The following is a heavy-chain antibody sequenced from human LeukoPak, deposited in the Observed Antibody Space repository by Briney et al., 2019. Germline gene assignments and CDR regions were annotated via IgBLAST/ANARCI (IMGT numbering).Heavy chain of an antibody. CDR3: AKEYYDILAPYYFDY. CDR1: GFTFSSYA. V-gene: IGHV3-23*01. D-gene: IGHD3-9*01. CDR2: ISGSGGST. J-gene: IGHJ4*02. Sequence: GGSLRFSCAASGFTFSSYAMGWVPQAPGKGLKWVSAISGSGGSTYYADSVKGRFTISRDNSKNTLYLQMNSLRAEDTAVYYCAKEYYDILAPYYFDYWGQGTLVTVSS.